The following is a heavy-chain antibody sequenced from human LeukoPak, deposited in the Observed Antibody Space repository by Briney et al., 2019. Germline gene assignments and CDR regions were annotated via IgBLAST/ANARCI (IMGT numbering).Heavy chain of an antibody. CDR1: GFTFSSYA. CDR3: ARSYYGSGTSYGMDV. D-gene: IGHD3-10*01. Sequence: GGSLRLSCAASGFTFSSYAMSWVRQAPGKGPEWVSAISGSGGSTYYADSVKGRFTISRDNSKNSLYLQMNSLRAEDTAVYYCARSYYGSGTSYGMDVWGQGTTVTVSS. CDR2: ISGSGGST. J-gene: IGHJ6*02. V-gene: IGHV3-23*01.